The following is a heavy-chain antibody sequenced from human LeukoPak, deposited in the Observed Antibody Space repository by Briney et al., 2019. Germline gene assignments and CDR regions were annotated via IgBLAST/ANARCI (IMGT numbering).Heavy chain of an antibody. CDR1: GYTFTGYY. V-gene: IGHV1-2*02. D-gene: IGHD3-22*01. Sequence: ASVKVSCKASGYTFTGYYMHWVRQAPGQGLEWMGWINPNSGGTNYAQKSQGRVTMTRDTSISTAYMELSRLRSDDTAVYYCARRSILGYYDSSGPDAFDIWGQGTMVTVSS. J-gene: IGHJ3*02. CDR2: INPNSGGT. CDR3: ARRSILGYYDSSGPDAFDI.